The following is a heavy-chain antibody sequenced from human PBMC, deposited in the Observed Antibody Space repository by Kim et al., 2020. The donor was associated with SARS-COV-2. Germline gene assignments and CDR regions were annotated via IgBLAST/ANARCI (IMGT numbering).Heavy chain of an antibody. V-gene: IGHV1-58*01. CDR3: AASRYYCGGDCYSLDY. Sequence: SVKVSCKASGFTFTSSAVQWVRQARGQRLEWIGWIVVGSGNTNYAQKFQERVTITRDMSTSTAYMELSSLRSEDTAVYYCAASRYYCGGDCYSLDYWGQGPLVTVSS. J-gene: IGHJ4*02. CDR2: IVVGSGNT. D-gene: IGHD2-21*02. CDR1: GFTFTSSA.